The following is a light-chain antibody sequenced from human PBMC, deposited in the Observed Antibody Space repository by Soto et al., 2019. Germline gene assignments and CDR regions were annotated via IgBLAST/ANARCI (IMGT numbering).Light chain of an antibody. J-gene: IGKJ1*01. CDR1: QSVGTY. V-gene: IGKV3-11*01. CDR2: DAS. Sequence: EIVLTQSPGTLSLSPGDRATLSCSASQSVGTYFDWYQQRPGQAPRLLIYDASNRATGSPARFSGSGSGTQFNLTISSLEPEDFAVYYCQERSNGWRFGQGLMVEIK. CDR3: QERSNGWR.